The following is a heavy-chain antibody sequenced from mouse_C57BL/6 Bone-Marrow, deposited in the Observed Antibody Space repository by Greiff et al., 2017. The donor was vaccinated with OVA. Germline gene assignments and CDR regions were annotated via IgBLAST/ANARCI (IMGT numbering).Heavy chain of an antibody. CDR1: GYTFTSYG. D-gene: IGHD2-4*01. CDR3: ARSRGLRRGAAWFAY. J-gene: IGHJ3*01. CDR2: IYPRSGNT. Sequence: QVHVKQSGAELARPGASVKLSCKASGYTFTSYGISWVKQRTGQGLEWIGEIYPRSGNTYYNEKFKGKATLTADKSSSTAYMELRSLTSEDSAVYFCARSRGLRRGAAWFAYWGQGTLVTVSA. V-gene: IGHV1-81*01.